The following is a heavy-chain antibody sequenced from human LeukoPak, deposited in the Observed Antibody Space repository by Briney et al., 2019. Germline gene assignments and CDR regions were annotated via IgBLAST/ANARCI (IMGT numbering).Heavy chain of an antibody. CDR1: GFTFSSYE. D-gene: IGHD2-2*01. J-gene: IGHJ3*02. Sequence: GRSLRLSCAASGFTFSSYEMNWVRQAPGKGLEWVSYISSSGSTIYYADSVKGRFTISRDNSKNTLYLQMNSLRAEDTAVYYCAKDLGLVVPAAMVIFGVVPDAFDIWGQGTMVTVSS. V-gene: IGHV3-48*03. CDR2: ISSSGSTI. CDR3: AKDLGLVVPAAMVIFGVVPDAFDI.